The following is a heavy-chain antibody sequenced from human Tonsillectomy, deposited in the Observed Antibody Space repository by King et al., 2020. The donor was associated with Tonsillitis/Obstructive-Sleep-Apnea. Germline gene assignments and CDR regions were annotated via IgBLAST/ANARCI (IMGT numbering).Heavy chain of an antibody. Sequence: LQLQESGPGLVKPSQTLSLTCTVSGGSISSGGYYWSWIRQHPGKGLEWIGYIYYSGSTYYNPSLKSRVTISVDTSKNQFSLKLSSVTAADTAVYYCASLDYDSIGYYWYYFDYWGQGTLVTVSS. V-gene: IGHV4-31*03. CDR1: GGSISSGGYY. CDR2: IYYSGST. CDR3: ASLDYDSIGYYWYYFDY. J-gene: IGHJ4*02. D-gene: IGHD3-22*01.